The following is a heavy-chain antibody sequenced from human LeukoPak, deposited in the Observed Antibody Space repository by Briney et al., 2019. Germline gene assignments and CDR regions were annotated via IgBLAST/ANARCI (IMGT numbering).Heavy chain of an antibody. CDR3: ARASIAVAGTINWFDP. V-gene: IGHV3-23*01. CDR1: GFTFSSYA. CDR2: ISGSGGST. J-gene: IGHJ5*02. Sequence: GGSLRLSCAASGFTFSSYAMSWVRQAPGKGLEWVSAISGSGGSTYYADSVKGRFTISRDNAKNTLYLQMNSLRAEDTAVYYCARASIAVAGTINWFDPWGQGTLVTVSS. D-gene: IGHD6-19*01.